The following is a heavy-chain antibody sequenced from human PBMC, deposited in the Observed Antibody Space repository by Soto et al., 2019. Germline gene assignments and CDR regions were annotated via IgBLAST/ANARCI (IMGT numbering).Heavy chain of an antibody. CDR2: INAGNGNT. D-gene: IGHD2-15*01. CDR1: GYTFTSYA. J-gene: IGHJ4*02. CDR3: ARACSGGSCYPWWSLYFDY. V-gene: IGHV1-3*01. Sequence: ASVKVSCKASGYTFTSYAMHWVRQAPGQRLEWMGWINAGNGNTKYSQKFQGRVTITRDTSASTAYMELSSLRSEDTAVYYCARACSGGSCYPWWSLYFDYWGQGTLVTVSS.